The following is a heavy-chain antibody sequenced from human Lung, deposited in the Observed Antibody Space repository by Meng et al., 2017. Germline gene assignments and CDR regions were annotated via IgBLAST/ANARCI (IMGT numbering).Heavy chain of an antibody. D-gene: IGHD1-20*01. CDR2: ISSSGSTI. V-gene: IGHV3-11*01. Sequence: QVQLLESGVCLFNPGGSLILSCAASGFTFSDYYMSWIRQAPGKGLEWVSYISSSGSTIYYADSVKGRFTISRDNAKNSLYLQMNSLRAEDTAVYYCARDISGPVGYFDYCGQGTLVTVSS. J-gene: IGHJ4*02. CDR1: GFTFSDYY. CDR3: ARDISGPVGYFDY.